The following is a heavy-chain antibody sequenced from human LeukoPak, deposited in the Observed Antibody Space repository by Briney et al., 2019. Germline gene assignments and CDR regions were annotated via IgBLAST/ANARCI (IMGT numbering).Heavy chain of an antibody. J-gene: IGHJ4*02. CDR3: AKDPRWLAYFDY. Sequence: PGGSLRLSCAASGFTFSTHAMYWVRQAPGKGLEWVSAISGSGGSTYYADSVKGRFTISRDNSKNTLYLQMNSLRAEDTAVYYCAKDPRWLAYFDYWGQGTLVTVSS. D-gene: IGHD6-19*01. CDR2: ISGSGGST. V-gene: IGHV3-23*01. CDR1: GFTFSTHA.